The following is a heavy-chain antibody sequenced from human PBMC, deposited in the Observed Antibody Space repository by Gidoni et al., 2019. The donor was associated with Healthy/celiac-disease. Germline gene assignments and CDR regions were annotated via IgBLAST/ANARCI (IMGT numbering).Heavy chain of an antibody. CDR1: GGPFSSYT. CDR3: ARDAGAGYDAFDI. Sequence: QVQLVQSGAEVKKPGSSVKVSCTASGGPFSSYTISWVRQAPGQGLEWMGRIIPILGIANYAQKFQGRVTITADKSTSTAYMELSSLRSEDTAVYYCARDAGAGYDAFDIWGQGTMVTVSS. CDR2: IIPILGIA. V-gene: IGHV1-69*08. D-gene: IGHD1-1*01. J-gene: IGHJ3*02.